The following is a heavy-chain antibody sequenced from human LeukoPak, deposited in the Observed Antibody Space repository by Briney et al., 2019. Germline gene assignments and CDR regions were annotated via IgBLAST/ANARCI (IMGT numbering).Heavy chain of an antibody. D-gene: IGHD1-26*01. CDR1: GFTFSSYG. Sequence: GGSLRLSCAASGFTFSSYGMNWVRQAPGKGLEWVSYISSSGSTIYYADSVKGRFTISRDNAKNSLYLQMNSLRAEGTAVYYCARESGSFPGGSYWGQGTLVTVSS. V-gene: IGHV3-48*04. J-gene: IGHJ4*02. CDR2: ISSSGSTI. CDR3: ARESGSFPGGSY.